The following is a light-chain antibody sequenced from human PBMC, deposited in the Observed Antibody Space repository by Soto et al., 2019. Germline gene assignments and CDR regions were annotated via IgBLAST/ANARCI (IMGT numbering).Light chain of an antibody. V-gene: IGKV1-5*01. CDR3: QQYDSFSGT. CDR1: QSITTF. J-gene: IGKJ1*01. CDR2: DAS. Sequence: GDRVTITCRASQSITTFLAWYQQKPGKAPQILIYDASKLEPGVPSRLSGGGSGTDFTLTISCLQSEDFATYYCQQYDSFSGTFGQGTKVDIK.